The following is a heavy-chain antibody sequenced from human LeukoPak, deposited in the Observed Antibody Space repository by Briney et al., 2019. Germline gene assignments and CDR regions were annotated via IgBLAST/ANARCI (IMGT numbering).Heavy chain of an antibody. CDR3: ARGQGRIAAAGYGYFQH. V-gene: IGHV3-30-3*01. D-gene: IGHD6-13*01. J-gene: IGHJ1*01. Sequence: GGSLRLSCAASGFTFSSYAMHWVRQAPGKGLEWVAVISYDGSNKYYADSVKGRFTISRDNSKNTLYLQMNSLRAEDTAVYYCARGQGRIAAAGYGYFQHWGQGTLVTVSS. CDR1: GFTFSSYA. CDR2: ISYDGSNK.